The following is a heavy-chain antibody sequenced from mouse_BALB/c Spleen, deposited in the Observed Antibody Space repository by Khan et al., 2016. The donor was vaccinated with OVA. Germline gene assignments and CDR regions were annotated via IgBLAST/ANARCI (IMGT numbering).Heavy chain of an antibody. V-gene: IGHV3-2*02. CDR1: GYSITSGYA. Sequence: QLEESGPGLVKPSQSLSLTCTVTGYSITSGYAWNWIRQFPGNKLEWMGYISYSGSTSYNPSLRSRISITRDTSKNQFFLQLNSVTTEDTATYYCARKNYYGYAMDYWGQGTSGTVSS. J-gene: IGHJ4*01. CDR3: ARKNYYGYAMDY. D-gene: IGHD1-1*01. CDR2: ISYSGST.